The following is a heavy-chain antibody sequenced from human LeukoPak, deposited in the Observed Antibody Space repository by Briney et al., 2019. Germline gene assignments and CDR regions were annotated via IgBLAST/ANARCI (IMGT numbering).Heavy chain of an antibody. D-gene: IGHD3-3*01. V-gene: IGHV1-8*03. CDR2: MNPNSGNT. Sequence: GASVKVSCKASGYTFTGYYMHWVRQATGQGLEWMGWMNPNSGNTGYAQKFQGRVTITRNTSISTAYMELSSLRSEDTAVYYCARSTYYDFWSGYYLHYFDYWGQGTLVTVSS. CDR1: GYTFTGYY. J-gene: IGHJ4*02. CDR3: ARSTYYDFWSGYYLHYFDY.